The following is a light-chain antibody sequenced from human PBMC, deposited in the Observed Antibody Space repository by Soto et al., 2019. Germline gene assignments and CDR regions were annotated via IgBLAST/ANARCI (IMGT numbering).Light chain of an antibody. CDR3: SSYASSSTLV. CDR2: DVF. J-gene: IGLJ1*01. CDR1: SSEVGGYNY. Sequence: QSVLTQPASVSGSPGQSITISCTGTSSEVGGYNYVSWYQHHPGKAPKLMIYDVFHRPSGISTRFSGSKFGNTSSLTISGLQAEDEADYYCSSYASSSTLVFGTGTKVTVL. V-gene: IGLV2-14*03.